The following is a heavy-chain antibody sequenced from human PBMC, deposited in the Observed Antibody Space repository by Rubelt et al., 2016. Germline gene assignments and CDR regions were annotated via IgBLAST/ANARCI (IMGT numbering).Heavy chain of an antibody. D-gene: IGHD2-8*01. Sequence: GGSLRLSCAASGFTVSSNYMSWVRQAPGKGLEWVSVIYSGGSTYYADSVKGRFTISRDNSKNTLYLQMNSLRAEDTAVYYCAKAGDNGFSNEYDFDYWGQGTLVTVSS. CDR2: IYSGGST. CDR3: AKAGDNGFSNEYDFDY. J-gene: IGHJ4*02. V-gene: IGHV3-53*01. CDR1: GFTVSSNY.